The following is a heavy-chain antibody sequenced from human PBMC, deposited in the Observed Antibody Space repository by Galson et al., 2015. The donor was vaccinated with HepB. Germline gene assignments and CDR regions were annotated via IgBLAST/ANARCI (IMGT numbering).Heavy chain of an antibody. Sequence: CAISGDSVSSNSAAWNWIRQSPSRGLEWLGRTYYRSKWYNEYAVSVRGRIIVNPDTSKNQFSLKLSSVTAADTGVYYCARDEEVDTIFGLWGQGTLVTVSS. V-gene: IGHV6-1*01. CDR2: TYYRSKWYN. CDR1: GDSVSSNSAA. D-gene: IGHD3-3*01. CDR3: ARDEEVDTIFGL. J-gene: IGHJ4*02.